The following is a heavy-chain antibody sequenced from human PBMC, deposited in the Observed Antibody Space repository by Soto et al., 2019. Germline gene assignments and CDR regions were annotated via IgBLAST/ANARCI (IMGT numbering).Heavy chain of an antibody. J-gene: IGHJ6*02. D-gene: IGHD3-3*01. CDR3: ARGKFLEWLLGTRYYYYGMDV. CDR1: GGSFSGYY. CDR2: INHSGST. Sequence: SETLSLTCAVYGGSFSGYYWSWIRQPPGKGLEWVGEINHSGSTNYNPSLKSRVTISVDTSKNQFSLKLSSVTAADTAVYYCARGKFLEWLLGTRYYYYGMDVWGQGTTVTVSS. V-gene: IGHV4-34*01.